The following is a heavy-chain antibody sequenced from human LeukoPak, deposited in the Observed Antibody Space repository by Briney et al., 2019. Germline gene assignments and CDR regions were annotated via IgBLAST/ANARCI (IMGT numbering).Heavy chain of an antibody. CDR1: GGSISNIY. CDR2: LNTSGST. J-gene: IGHJ4*02. Sequence: PSETLSLTCTVSGGSISNIYWSWIRQPAGKGPEWIGRLNTSGSTKYNSSLKSRVTMSVDTSKNQFSLKLSSVTAADTAVYYCARAPYYASGPYSFDYWGQGTLVTVSS. CDR3: ARAPYYASGPYSFDY. V-gene: IGHV4-4*07. D-gene: IGHD3-10*01.